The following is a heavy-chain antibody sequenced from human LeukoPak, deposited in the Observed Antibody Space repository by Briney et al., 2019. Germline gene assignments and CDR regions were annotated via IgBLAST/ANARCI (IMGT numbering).Heavy chain of an antibody. J-gene: IGHJ4*02. CDR3: ARDPGDIVAIDF. Sequence: GGSLRRSCAASGFTFSSYWMHWVRQAPGKGLVWVSRINSDGSSTSYADSVKGRFTISRDKAKNTLYLQMNRLRAEDTAVYYCARDPGDIVAIDFGGWGPVTIVS. D-gene: IGHD2-15*01. V-gene: IGHV3-74*01. CDR1: GFTFSSYW. CDR2: INSDGSST.